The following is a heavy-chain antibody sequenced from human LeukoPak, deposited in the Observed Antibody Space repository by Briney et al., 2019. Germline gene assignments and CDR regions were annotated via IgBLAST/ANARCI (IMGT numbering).Heavy chain of an antibody. J-gene: IGHJ4*02. CDR2: VYYSGST. Sequence: PSETLSLTCTVSGGSITSYYWSWIRQPPGKGLEWIGYVYYSGSTNYNPSLNSRVTISADTSKNQFSLKLNSVTAADTAVYYCARGGTYSSGWYRIDYWGQGTLVTVSS. CDR1: GGSITSYY. V-gene: IGHV4-59*01. CDR3: ARGGTYSSGWYRIDY. D-gene: IGHD6-19*01.